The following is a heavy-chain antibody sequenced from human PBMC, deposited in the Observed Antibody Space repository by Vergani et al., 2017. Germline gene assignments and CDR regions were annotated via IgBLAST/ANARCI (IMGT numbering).Heavy chain of an antibody. CDR2: IYYSGST. CDR1: GGSISSYY. D-gene: IGHD5-18*01. Sequence: QVQLQESGPGLVKPSETLSLTCTVSGGSISSYYWSWIRQPPGKGLEWIGYIYYSGSTNYNPSLKSRVTISVDTSKNQFSLKLSSVTAADTAVYYCARAPIRGYSYGGWEALDYWGQGTLVTVSS. V-gene: IGHV4-59*01. CDR3: ARAPIRGYSYGGWEALDY. J-gene: IGHJ4*02.